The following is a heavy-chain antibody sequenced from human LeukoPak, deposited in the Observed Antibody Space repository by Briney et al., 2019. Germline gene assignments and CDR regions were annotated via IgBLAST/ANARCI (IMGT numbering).Heavy chain of an antibody. J-gene: IGHJ4*02. V-gene: IGHV4-39*01. CDR3: ARPRSSGWKGGFDY. D-gene: IGHD6-19*01. CDR1: GGSISSSSYY. Sequence: KPSETLSLTCTVSGGSISSSSYYWGWIRQPPGKGLEWIGSISYSGSTYYNPSLKSRVTISVDTSKNQFSLKLSSVTAADTAVYYCARPRSSGWKGGFDYWGQGTLVTVSS. CDR2: ISYSGST.